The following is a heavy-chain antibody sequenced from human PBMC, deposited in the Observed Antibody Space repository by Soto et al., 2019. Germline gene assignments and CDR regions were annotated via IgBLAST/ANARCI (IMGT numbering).Heavy chain of an antibody. Sequence: SETLSLTCAVSGDSVTSNVWWSCVRQPPGKGLEWIGEAYHNGLTDYNPSPKSRLTISVDPSKNELSVKLISLTAAETAINYVPGDATVPGEAERFDYWCQGTLVTVSS. J-gene: IGHJ4*02. V-gene: IGHV4-4*02. D-gene: IGHD4-4*01. CDR3: PGDATVPGEAERFDY. CDR1: GDSVTSNVW. CDR2: AYHNGLT.